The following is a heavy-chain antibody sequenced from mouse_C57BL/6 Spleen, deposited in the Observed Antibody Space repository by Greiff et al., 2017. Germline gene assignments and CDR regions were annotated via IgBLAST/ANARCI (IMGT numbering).Heavy chain of an antibody. CDR3: AREEAYGSSYVNWFAY. CDR1: GYTFTDYY. CDR2: IGPGSGST. V-gene: IGHV1-77*01. J-gene: IGHJ3*01. D-gene: IGHD1-1*01. Sequence: QVQLQQSGAELVKPGASVKISCKASGYTFTDYYINWVKQRPGQGLEWIGKIGPGSGSTYYNEKFKGKATLTVDKSSSTAYMQLSSLTSEDSAVYFCAREEAYGSSYVNWFAYWGQGTLVTVSA.